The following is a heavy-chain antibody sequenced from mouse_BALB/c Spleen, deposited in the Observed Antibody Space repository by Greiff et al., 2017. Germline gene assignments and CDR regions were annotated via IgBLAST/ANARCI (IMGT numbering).Heavy chain of an antibody. Sequence: EVQRVESGPGLVKPSQSLSLTCTVTGYSITSDYAWNWIRQFPGNKLEWMGYISYSGSTSYNPSLKSRISITRDTSKNQFFLQLNSVTTEDTATYYCAREYFDYWGQGTTLTVSS. J-gene: IGHJ2*01. V-gene: IGHV3-2*02. CDR1: GYSITSDYA. CDR3: AREYFDY. CDR2: ISYSGST.